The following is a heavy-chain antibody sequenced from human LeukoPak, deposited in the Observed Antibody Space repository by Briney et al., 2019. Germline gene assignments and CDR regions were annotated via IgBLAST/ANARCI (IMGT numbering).Heavy chain of an antibody. D-gene: IGHD6-6*01. CDR2: IYYSGSI. CDR1: GGSISSYY. V-gene: IGHV4-59*01. Sequence: SSGTLSLTCTVSGGSISSYYWSWIRQPPGKGLEWIGYIYYSGSINYNPSLKSRVTISVDTSKNQFSLKLRSVTAADTAVYYCARAYSSPSNFDYWGQGTLVTVSS. J-gene: IGHJ4*02. CDR3: ARAYSSPSNFDY.